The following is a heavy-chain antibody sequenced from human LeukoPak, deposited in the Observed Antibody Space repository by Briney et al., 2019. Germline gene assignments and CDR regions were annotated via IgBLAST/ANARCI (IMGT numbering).Heavy chain of an antibody. D-gene: IGHD3-10*01. CDR3: ARTMVRGVSKGPYYYYYMDV. Sequence: GESLKISCKGSGYSFTSYWIGWVRQMPGKGLEWMGIIYPGDSDTRYSPSFQGQVTISADKSISTAYLQWSSLKASDTAMYYCARTMVRGVSKGPYYYYYMDVWGKGTTVTISS. J-gene: IGHJ6*03. CDR2: IYPGDSDT. V-gene: IGHV5-51*01. CDR1: GYSFTSYW.